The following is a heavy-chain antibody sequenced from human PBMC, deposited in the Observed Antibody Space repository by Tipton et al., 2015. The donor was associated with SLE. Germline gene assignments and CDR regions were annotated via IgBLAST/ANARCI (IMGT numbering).Heavy chain of an antibody. CDR1: GYSISSGDYY. CDR3: ARHDTNYGRNWFDP. D-gene: IGHD2-8*01. V-gene: IGHV4-31*03. Sequence: TLSLTCTVSGYSISSGDYYWSWIRQVPGKGLEWIGYIYYSGATYYNPSLESRLTISVDTSKNQLSLKLSSVTAADTAVYYCARHDTNYGRNWFDPWGQGTLVTVSS. CDR2: IYYSGAT. J-gene: IGHJ5*02.